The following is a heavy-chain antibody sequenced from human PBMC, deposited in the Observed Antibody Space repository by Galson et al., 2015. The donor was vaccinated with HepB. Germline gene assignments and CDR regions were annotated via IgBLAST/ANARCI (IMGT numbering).Heavy chain of an antibody. CDR1: GYTFTNYG. CDR2: ISAYNGNT. J-gene: IGHJ4*02. Sequence: SVQFPCNASGYTFTNYGYSWVRQAPRQRREWLGWISAYNGNTNYTQKLQGRVTITTDTSTNTDYLELRSLRSDDTAVYYCAGSEDYDRLTGRFDYWGQGTLVTVSS. V-gene: IGHV1-18*01. D-gene: IGHD3-9*01. CDR3: AGSEDYDRLTGRFDY.